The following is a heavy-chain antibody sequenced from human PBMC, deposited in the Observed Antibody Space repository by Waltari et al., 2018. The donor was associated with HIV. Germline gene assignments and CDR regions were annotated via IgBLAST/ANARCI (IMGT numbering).Heavy chain of an antibody. D-gene: IGHD3-3*01. CDR1: GGSISNYY. J-gene: IGHJ6*02. Sequence: QVQLQESGPGLVKPSETLSLTCTVSGGSISNYYWSWIRQPPGKGLEWSGYMYYSGSTNYNPSLKSRVTISVDTSKNQFSLKLSSVTAADTAVYYCARGIYGDISGDMDVWGQGTTVTVSS. CDR2: MYYSGST. CDR3: ARGIYGDISGDMDV. V-gene: IGHV4-59*01.